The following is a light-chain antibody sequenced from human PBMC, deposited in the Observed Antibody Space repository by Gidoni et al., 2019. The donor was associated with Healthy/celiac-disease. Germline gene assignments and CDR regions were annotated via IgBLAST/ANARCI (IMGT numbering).Light chain of an antibody. Sequence: VLTQSSGTLSLSPGERATLSCRASQSVSSSYLAWYQQKPGQAPRLLIYGASSRATGIPDRFSGSGSGTDFTLTISRLEPEDFAVYYCQQYGSSPYTFGQGTKLEIK. CDR2: GAS. CDR1: QSVSSSY. CDR3: QQYGSSPYT. J-gene: IGKJ2*01. V-gene: IGKV3-20*01.